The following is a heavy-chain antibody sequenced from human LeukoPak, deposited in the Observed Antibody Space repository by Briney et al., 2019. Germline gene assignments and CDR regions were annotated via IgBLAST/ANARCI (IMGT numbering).Heavy chain of an antibody. CDR2: IGSSSSYI. V-gene: IGHV3-21*01. J-gene: IGHJ3*02. Sequence: GGSLRLSCAASGFTFSSYSMNWVRQAPGKGLEWVSFIGSSSSYIHYADSMKGRFTISRDNAKNSLYLQMNSLRAEDTAVYYCARDRAFDIWGRGTMVTVSS. CDR3: ARDRAFDI. CDR1: GFTFSSYS.